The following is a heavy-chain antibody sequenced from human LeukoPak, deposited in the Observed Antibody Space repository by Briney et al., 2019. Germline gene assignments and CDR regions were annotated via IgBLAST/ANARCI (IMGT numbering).Heavy chain of an antibody. Sequence: LGGSLRLSCAASGFTFSSYWMHWVRQAPGKGLVWVSRINSDGSSTSYADSVKGRFTISRDNAKNTLYLQMDSLRAEDTAMYYYARGRGSYYSLGYWGQGTLVTVSS. J-gene: IGHJ4*02. CDR1: GFTFSSYW. V-gene: IGHV3-74*01. CDR2: INSDGSST. CDR3: ARGRGSYYSLGY. D-gene: IGHD1-26*01.